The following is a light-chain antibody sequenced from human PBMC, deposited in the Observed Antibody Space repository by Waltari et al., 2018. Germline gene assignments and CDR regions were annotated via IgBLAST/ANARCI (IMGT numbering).Light chain of an antibody. CDR3: QKYENLPAT. V-gene: IGKV3-20*01. CDR1: QSVSRT. Sequence: EIMLTQSPVTLSLSPRERATLSCRASQSVSRTLAWYQQKPGQAPRLLIYDASTRATGIPDRFSGSGSGTDFSLTVSRLEPQDFAFYYCQKYENLPATFGQGTKVEIK. CDR2: DAS. J-gene: IGKJ1*01.